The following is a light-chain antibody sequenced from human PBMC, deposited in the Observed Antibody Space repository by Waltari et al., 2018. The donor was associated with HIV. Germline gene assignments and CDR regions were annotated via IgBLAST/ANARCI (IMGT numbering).Light chain of an antibody. V-gene: IGLV4-69*01. CDR3: QTWATGIVV. CDR1: SGHSSYA. Sequence: QLVVTQSPSASASLGASVKLTCTLSSGHSSYAIAWHQQRPQKGPRYLMKLNSDGSHIQGDGIPDRFSGSSSGAERYLTISSLQSEDEADYYCQTWATGIVVFGGGTKLTVL. J-gene: IGLJ2*01. CDR2: LNSDGSH.